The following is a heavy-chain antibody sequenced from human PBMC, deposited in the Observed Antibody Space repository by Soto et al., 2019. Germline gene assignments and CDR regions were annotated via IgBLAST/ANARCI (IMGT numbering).Heavy chain of an antibody. CDR2: IWHDGSKV. J-gene: IGHJ4*02. Sequence: QVQLVESGGGVVQPGRSLRLSCVASGFTFSSYGMHWVRRAPGKGLEWVSVIWHDGSKVYYLDAVKGRFTISRDNSKKTAYLHVHSQRAEATAVYYYATDVDNYTQENLYRSPEHFDYWGQGTLLTLPS. D-gene: IGHD3-16*02. CDR3: ATDVDNYTQENLYRSPEHFDY. V-gene: IGHV3-33*01. CDR1: GFTFSSYG.